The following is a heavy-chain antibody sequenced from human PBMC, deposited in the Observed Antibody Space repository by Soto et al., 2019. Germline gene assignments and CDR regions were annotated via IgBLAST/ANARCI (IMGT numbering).Heavy chain of an antibody. CDR1: GFTVSSNY. CDR3: ARARSTAAGLFDY. J-gene: IGHJ4*02. Sequence: EVQLVESGGGLIQPGGSLRLSCAASGFTVSSNYMTWVRQAPGKGLEWVSAIYSGGSTYNADSVKGRFTISRDNSKNTLYLQMNSLRAEDTAVYYCARARSTAAGLFDYWGLGTLVTVSS. V-gene: IGHV3-53*01. D-gene: IGHD6-13*01. CDR2: IYSGGST.